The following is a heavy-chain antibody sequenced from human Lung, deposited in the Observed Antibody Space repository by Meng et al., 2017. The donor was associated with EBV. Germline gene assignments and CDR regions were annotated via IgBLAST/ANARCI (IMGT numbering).Heavy chain of an antibody. J-gene: IGHJ4*02. Sequence: QVQLVESGGGVVKRGESVRLSCVASGFTFSDYSMSWIRQAPGKGLEWVSSIRSRSTTIDYADSVKGRFTISRDNGKESLFLHMNSLRAEDTAVYYCARGRSGSYFDDWGQGTLVTVAS. CDR1: GFTFSDYS. CDR2: IRSRSTTI. CDR3: ARGRSGSYFDD. V-gene: IGHV3-11*01. D-gene: IGHD1-26*01.